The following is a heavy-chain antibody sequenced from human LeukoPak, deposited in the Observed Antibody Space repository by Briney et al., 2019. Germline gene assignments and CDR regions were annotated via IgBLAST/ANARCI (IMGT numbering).Heavy chain of an antibody. CDR1: GGSFSGYY. CDR3: ARVDGSCSGGSCPSGNWFDP. D-gene: IGHD2-15*01. CDR2: INHSGST. J-gene: IGHJ5*02. V-gene: IGHV4-34*01. Sequence: SETLSLTCAVYGGSFSGYYWSWIRQPPGKGLEWIGEINHSGSTNYNPSLKSRVTISIDTSKNQFSLKLNSVTAADTAVYYCARVDGSCSGGSCPSGNWFDPWGQGTLVTVSS.